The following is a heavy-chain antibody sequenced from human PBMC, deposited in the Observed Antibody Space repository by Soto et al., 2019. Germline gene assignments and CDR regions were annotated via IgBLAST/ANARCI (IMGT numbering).Heavy chain of an antibody. Sequence: SVKVSCKASGGTFSSYAISWVRQAPGQGLEWMGGIIPIFGTANYAQKFQGRVTITADESTSTAYMELSSLRSEDTAVYYCARDLQRTGSTIFRVVHNWFDRWGQATLVPVSS. V-gene: IGHV1-69*13. CDR3: ARDLQRTGSTIFRVVHNWFDR. J-gene: IGHJ5*02. CDR2: IIPIFGTA. CDR1: GGTFSSYA. D-gene: IGHD3-3*01.